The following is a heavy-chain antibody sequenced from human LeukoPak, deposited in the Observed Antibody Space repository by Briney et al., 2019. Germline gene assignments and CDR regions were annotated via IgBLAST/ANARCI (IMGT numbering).Heavy chain of an antibody. CDR1: GFTFSSYW. CDR2: IKSNTDGGTT. V-gene: IGHV3-15*01. D-gene: IGHD2-2*01. J-gene: IGHJ4*02. CDR3: TTGYCSVTSCHRSLYFDY. Sequence: GSLRLSCAASGFTFSSYWMSWVRQAPGKGLEWVGRIKSNTDGGTTDFAAPVKGRFTISRDDSKNTLYLQMDSLKTEDTALYYCTTGYCSVTSCHRSLYFDYWGQGTLVTVSS.